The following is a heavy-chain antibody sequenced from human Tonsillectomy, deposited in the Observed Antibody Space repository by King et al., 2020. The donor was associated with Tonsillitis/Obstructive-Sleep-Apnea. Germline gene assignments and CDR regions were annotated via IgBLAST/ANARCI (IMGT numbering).Heavy chain of an antibody. CDR1: GFTFSSYA. D-gene: IGHD2-2*01. J-gene: IGHJ4*02. Sequence: EGKRGESGGGLVKPGGSLRLSCAASGFTFSSYAMNWVRQAPGKGLEWVSSVSSSSSYIYYADSVKGRFTISRDNAKNSLYLQMNSLRAEDTAVYYCACPAATKGDDYWGQGTLVTVSS. V-gene: IGHV3-21*01. CDR2: VSSSSSYI. CDR3: ACPAATKGDDY.